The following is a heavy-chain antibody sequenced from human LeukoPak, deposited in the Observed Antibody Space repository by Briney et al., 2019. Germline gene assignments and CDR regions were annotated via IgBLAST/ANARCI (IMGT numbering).Heavy chain of an antibody. Sequence: ASVKVSCKASGYTFTSYGISWVRQAPGQGLEWMGWISTYNGDTDYTQKLQGRVTMTTDTSTSTAYMELRSLRSDDTAVYYCARIDDLEEADWFDPWGQGTLVTVSS. J-gene: IGHJ5*02. V-gene: IGHV1-18*01. CDR2: ISTYNGDT. D-gene: IGHD3-3*01. CDR3: ARIDDLEEADWFDP. CDR1: GYTFTSYG.